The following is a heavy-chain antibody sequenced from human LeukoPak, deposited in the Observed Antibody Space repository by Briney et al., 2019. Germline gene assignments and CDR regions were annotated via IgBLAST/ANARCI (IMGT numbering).Heavy chain of an antibody. D-gene: IGHD3-22*01. J-gene: IGHJ5*02. CDR1: GYTFTSYY. CDR2: INPSGGST. CDR3: ARSQRGSGYKNWFDP. Sequence: ASVKFSCKASGYTFTSYYMHWVRQAPGQGLEWMGIINPSGGSTSYAQKFQGRVTMTRDTSTSTVYMELSSLRSEDTAVYYCARSQRGSGYKNWFDPWGQGTLVTVSS. V-gene: IGHV1-46*01.